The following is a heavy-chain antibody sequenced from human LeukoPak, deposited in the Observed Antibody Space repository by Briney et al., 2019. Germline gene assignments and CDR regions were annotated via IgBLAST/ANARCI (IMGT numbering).Heavy chain of an antibody. D-gene: IGHD2-8*01. CDR3: ARGEYCTNGVCYAYGGMDV. Sequence: SETLSLTCTVSGGSISSSSYYWGWIRQPPGKGLEWIGSIYYSGSTYYNPSLKSRVTISVDTSKNQFSLKLSSVTAADTAVYYCARGEYCTNGVCYAYGGMDVWGKGTTVTVSS. CDR2: IYYSGST. V-gene: IGHV4-39*07. J-gene: IGHJ6*04. CDR1: GGSISSSSYY.